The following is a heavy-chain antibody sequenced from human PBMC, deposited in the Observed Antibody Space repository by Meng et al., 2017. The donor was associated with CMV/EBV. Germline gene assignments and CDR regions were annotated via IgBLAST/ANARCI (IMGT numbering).Heavy chain of an antibody. CDR2: ISYDGSNK. Sequence: GESLKISCAASGFTFSSYSMNWVRQAPGKGLEWVAVISYDGSNKYYADSVKGRFTISRDNSKNTLYLQMNSLRAEDTAVYYCARDQSGSCYFCFGVGYYYYGMDVWGQGTTVTVSS. CDR1: GFTFSSYS. J-gene: IGHJ6*02. V-gene: IGHV3-30*03. CDR3: ARDQSGSCYFCFGVGYYYYGMDV. D-gene: IGHD2-15*01.